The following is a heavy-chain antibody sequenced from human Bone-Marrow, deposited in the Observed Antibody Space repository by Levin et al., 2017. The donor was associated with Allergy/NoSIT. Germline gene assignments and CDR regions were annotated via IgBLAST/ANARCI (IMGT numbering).Heavy chain of an antibody. CDR3: ARTFRYGRYCSSTSCYEGYYYYYMDV. CDR1: WFSLRTSGMC. J-gene: IGHJ6*03. Sequence: QTLSLTCTFSWFSLRTSGMCVSWIRQPPGKALEWLALIDWDDDKYYSTSLKTRLTISKDTSKNQVVLTMTNMDPVDTATYYCARTFRYGRYCSSTSCYEGYYYYYMDVWGKGTTVTVSS. CDR2: IDWDDDK. D-gene: IGHD2-2*01. V-gene: IGHV2-70*01.